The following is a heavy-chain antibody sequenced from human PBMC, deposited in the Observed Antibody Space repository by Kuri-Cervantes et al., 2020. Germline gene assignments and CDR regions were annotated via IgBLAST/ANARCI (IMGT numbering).Heavy chain of an antibody. CDR3: AKSYGARYSYGYDY. Sequence: SLKISCAASGFTVSSNYMSWVRQAPGKGLEWVSGISWNSGSIGYADSVKGRFTISRDNAKNSLYLQMNSLRAEDTALYYCAKSYGARYSYGYDYWGQGTLVTVSS. D-gene: IGHD5-18*01. V-gene: IGHV3-9*01. CDR2: ISWNSGSI. J-gene: IGHJ4*02. CDR1: GFTVSSNY.